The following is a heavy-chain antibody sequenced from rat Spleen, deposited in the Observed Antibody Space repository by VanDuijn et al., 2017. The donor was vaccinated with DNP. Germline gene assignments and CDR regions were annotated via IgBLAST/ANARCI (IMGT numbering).Heavy chain of an antibody. J-gene: IGHJ2*01. V-gene: IGHV2-16*01. CDR1: GFSLTSYS. Sequence: QVQLKESGPDLVQPSETLSLTCTVSGFSLTSYSVSWVRQPSGRGPEWMGIIGTGGTTEYNPILKSRLSISRDTSKNQVFLKRNSLQTEDTAMYFCARNNYFDYWGQGVMVTVSS. CDR3: ARNNYFDY. CDR2: IGTGGTT.